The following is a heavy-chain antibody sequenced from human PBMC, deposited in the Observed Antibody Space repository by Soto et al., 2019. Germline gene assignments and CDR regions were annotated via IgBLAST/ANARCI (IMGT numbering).Heavy chain of an antibody. V-gene: IGHV1-69*12. CDR3: ARGVPSHSSGYYNWFDP. Sequence: QVQLVQSGAEVKKPGSSVKVSCKASGGTFSSYAISWVRQAPGQGLEWMGGIIPIFGTANYAQKFQGRVTITADESTRTAYMELSSLRSEDTAVYYCARGVPSHSSGYYNWFDPWGQGTLVTVSS. D-gene: IGHD3-22*01. CDR2: IIPIFGTA. J-gene: IGHJ5*02. CDR1: GGTFSSYA.